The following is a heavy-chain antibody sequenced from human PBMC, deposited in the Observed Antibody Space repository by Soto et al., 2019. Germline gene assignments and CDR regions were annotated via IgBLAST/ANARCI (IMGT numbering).Heavy chain of an antibody. D-gene: IGHD2-21*01. CDR3: AKSFPFWDFDL. CDR2: IFNGGGNT. Sequence: EVPLLESGGGLVQPGESLRLSCAASGFTFSSYAMTWVRQTPGKGLEWVSSIFNGGGNTYYADSVKGRFTSSRDNSKNTLYRPMNGLRAEDTAVYYCAKSFPFWDFDLWGRGTLVTGSS. CDR1: GFTFSSYA. V-gene: IGHV3-23*01. J-gene: IGHJ2*01.